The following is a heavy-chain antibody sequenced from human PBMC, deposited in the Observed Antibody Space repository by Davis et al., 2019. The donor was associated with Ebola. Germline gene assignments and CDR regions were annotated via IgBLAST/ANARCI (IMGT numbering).Heavy chain of an antibody. J-gene: IGHJ1*01. D-gene: IGHD4-17*01. V-gene: IGHV5-51*01. CDR3: AIWGEAGDYANGA. Sequence: PGGSLRLSCQGSGYRFSNFWIGWVRQTPEKGLEWMGIIYPGDSDTRYSPSFQDQVTISADKSISTAYLQWSSVKASDSAMYYCAIWGEAGDYANGAWGQGTLVTVSS. CDR1: GYRFSNFW. CDR2: IYPGDSDT.